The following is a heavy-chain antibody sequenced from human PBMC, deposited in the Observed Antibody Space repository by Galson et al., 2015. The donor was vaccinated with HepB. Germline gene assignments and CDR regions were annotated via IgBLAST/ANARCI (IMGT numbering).Heavy chain of an antibody. CDR1: GFTFSSYA. Sequence: SLRLSCAASGFTFSSYAMSWVRQAPGKGLEWVSAISGSGGSTYYADSVKGRFTISRDNSKTTLFLQMHSLRAEDTAIYYCAKVAGPSYYYYSGMDAWGQGTAVTVSS. CDR2: ISGSGGST. J-gene: IGHJ6*02. V-gene: IGHV3-23*01. CDR3: AKVAGPSYYYYSGMDA.